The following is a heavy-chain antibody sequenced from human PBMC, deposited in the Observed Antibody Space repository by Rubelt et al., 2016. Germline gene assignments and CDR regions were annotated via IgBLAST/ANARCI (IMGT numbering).Heavy chain of an antibody. J-gene: IGHJ3*02. CDR2: INPNSGGT. Sequence: QVQLVQSGAEVKKPGSSVKVSCKASGGTFSSYAISWVRQAPGQGLEWMGWINPNSGGTNYAQKFQGWVTMTRDTSTSTAYMELSRLRSDDTAVYYCAALGDAFDIWGQGTMVTVSS. CDR1: GGTFSSYA. V-gene: IGHV1-2*04. CDR3: AALGDAFDI.